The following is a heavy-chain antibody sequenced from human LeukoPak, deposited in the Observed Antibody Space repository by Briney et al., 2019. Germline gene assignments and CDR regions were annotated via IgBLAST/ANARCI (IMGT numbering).Heavy chain of an antibody. D-gene: IGHD3-22*01. CDR2: IYHSGTT. J-gene: IGHJ4*02. Sequence: SETLSLTCAVYGGSFSGYYWGWIRQPPGKGLEWIGTIYHSGTTYYNPSLKSRVTISVDTSKNQFSLKLNSVTAADTAVFYCARYFLYYYDTSALHWGQGTLVTVSS. CDR1: GGSFSGYY. V-gene: IGHV4-34*01. CDR3: ARYFLYYYDTSALH.